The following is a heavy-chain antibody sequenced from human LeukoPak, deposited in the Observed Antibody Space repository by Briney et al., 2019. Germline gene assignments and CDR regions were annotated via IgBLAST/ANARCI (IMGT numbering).Heavy chain of an antibody. CDR3: AKDSERGWGYFDY. CDR2: ISATGNSA. D-gene: IGHD6-19*01. CDR1: GFTFSNYA. Sequence: GGSLRLSCEGSGFTFSNYAMAWVRQAPGKGLEWVSSISATGNSALYTDSVRGRFTISRDNSGNTVYLQMNSLRAEDTAVYYCAKDSERGWGYFDYWGQGTLVTASS. J-gene: IGHJ4*02. V-gene: IGHV3-23*01.